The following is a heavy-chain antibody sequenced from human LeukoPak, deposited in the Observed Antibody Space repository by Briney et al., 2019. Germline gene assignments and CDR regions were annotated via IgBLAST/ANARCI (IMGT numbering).Heavy chain of an antibody. CDR3: AKDGVFRQWLGGWQDY. CDR1: GFIFSSYG. J-gene: IGHJ4*02. Sequence: PGRSLRLSCSASGFIFSSYGMHWVRQAPGKGLEWVAAISSDGSNKYYADSVKGRLTISRDNSKNTLYLEMNSLRAEDTAVYFCAKDGVFRQWLGGWQDYWGQGTLVTVSS. V-gene: IGHV3-30*18. CDR2: ISSDGSNK. D-gene: IGHD6-19*01.